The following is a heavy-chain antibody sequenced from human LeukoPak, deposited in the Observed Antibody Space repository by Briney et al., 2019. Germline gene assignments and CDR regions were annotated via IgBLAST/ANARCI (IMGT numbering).Heavy chain of an antibody. V-gene: IGHV3-23*01. D-gene: IGHD4-23*01. J-gene: IGHJ1*01. CDR3: AKGPHAVVTPLYFQH. Sequence: GGSLRLSCAASGLTFSSYAMSWVRQAPGKGLEWVSAISGSGGSTYYADSVKGRFTISRDNSKNTLYLQMNSLRAEDTAVYYCAKGPHAVVTPLYFQHWGQGTLVTVSS. CDR1: GLTFSSYA. CDR2: ISGSGGST.